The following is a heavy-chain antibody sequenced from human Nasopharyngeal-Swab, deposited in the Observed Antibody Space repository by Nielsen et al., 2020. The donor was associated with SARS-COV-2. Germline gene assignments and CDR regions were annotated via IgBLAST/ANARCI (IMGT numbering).Heavy chain of an antibody. CDR1: GCTFTSYG. D-gene: IGHD2-2*01. CDR3: ARAICSSTSCYHYYMDV. CDR2: ISAYNGNT. J-gene: IGHJ6*03. Sequence: ASVKVSCKASGCTFTSYGISWVRQAPGQGLEWMGWISAYNGNTNYAQKLQGRVTMTTDTSTSTAYMELRSLRSDDTAVYYCARAICSSTSCYHYYMDVWGKGTTVTVSS. V-gene: IGHV1-18*01.